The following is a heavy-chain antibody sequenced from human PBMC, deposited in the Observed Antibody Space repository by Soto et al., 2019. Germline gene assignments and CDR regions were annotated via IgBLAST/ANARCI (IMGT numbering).Heavy chain of an antibody. J-gene: IGHJ4*02. V-gene: IGHV3-9*01. CDR2: ISWNSGNI. CDR3: AKGSSTTNFSYFDY. CDR1: GFTIDDYA. Sequence: EVQLVESGGGLVQPGRSLRLSCGASGFTIDDYAMHWVRQAPGKGLEWVSSISWNSGNIGYADSVKGRFIISRDNAKNSLYLQMNSLRPEDTALYYCAKGSSTTNFSYFDYWGQGTLVTVSS. D-gene: IGHD2-2*01.